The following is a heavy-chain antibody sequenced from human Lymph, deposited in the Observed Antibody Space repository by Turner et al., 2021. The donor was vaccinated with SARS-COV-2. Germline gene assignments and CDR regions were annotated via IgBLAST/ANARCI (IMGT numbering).Heavy chain of an antibody. CDR3: ARDLDTAGGMDV. J-gene: IGHJ6*02. V-gene: IGHV3-53*04. CDR2: IYSGGTT. Sequence: EVKLVESGGGLVQPGGSLRLSCAASGLTVSSHYMSWGRQAPGKGLEWVSVIYSGGTTYYADSVKGRFTISRHNSKNTLYLQMNSLRAEDTAVYYCARDLDTAGGMDVWGQGTTVTVSS. CDR1: GLTVSSHY. D-gene: IGHD5-18*01.